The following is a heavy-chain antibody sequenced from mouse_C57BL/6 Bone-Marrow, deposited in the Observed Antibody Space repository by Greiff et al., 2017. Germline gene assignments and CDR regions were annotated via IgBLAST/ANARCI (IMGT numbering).Heavy chain of an antibody. V-gene: IGHV1-31*01. CDR2: IYPYNGVS. Sequence: VQLQQSGPELVKPGASVQISCKASGYSFTGYYMHWVKQSHGNILDWIGYIYPYNGVSSYNQKFKGKATLTVDKSSSTAYMELRSLTSEDSAVYYCARPIYYYGSSYGSWFAYWGQGTLVTVSA. D-gene: IGHD1-1*01. CDR1: GYSFTGYY. CDR3: ARPIYYYGSSYGSWFAY. J-gene: IGHJ3*01.